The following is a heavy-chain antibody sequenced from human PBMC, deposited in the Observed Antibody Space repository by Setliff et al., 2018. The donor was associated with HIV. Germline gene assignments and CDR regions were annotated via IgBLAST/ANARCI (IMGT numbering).Heavy chain of an antibody. V-gene: IGHV4-31*03. CDR2: IHYSGST. Sequence: TLSLTCTVSGGSISSGGHYWSWIRQHPGKGLEWIGYIHYSGSTYFNPSLKSRVTISLDTSKNQFSLKVSSMTAADTAVYYCARNSKNWNYPVEYYDYYMDVWGTGTTVTVSS. CDR3: ARNSKNWNYPVEYYDYYMDV. D-gene: IGHD1-7*01. CDR1: GGSISSGGHY. J-gene: IGHJ6*03.